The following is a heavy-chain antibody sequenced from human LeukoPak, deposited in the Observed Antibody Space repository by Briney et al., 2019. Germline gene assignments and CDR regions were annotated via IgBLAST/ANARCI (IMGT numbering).Heavy chain of an antibody. CDR1: GFTFSSYA. D-gene: IGHD2-2*01. J-gene: IGHJ3*02. V-gene: IGHV3-23*01. Sequence: GGSLRLSCAASGFTFSSYAMSWVRQAPGNGLQWVSAISGSGGSTYYADSVKGRFTISRDNSKNTLYLQMNSLRAEDTAVYYCAKDIVVVPAAMFPAFDIWGQGTMVTVSS. CDR3: AKDIVVVPAAMFPAFDI. CDR2: ISGSGGST.